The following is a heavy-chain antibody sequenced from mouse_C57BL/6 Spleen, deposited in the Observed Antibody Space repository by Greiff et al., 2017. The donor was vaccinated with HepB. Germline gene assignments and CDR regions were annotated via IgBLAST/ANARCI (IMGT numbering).Heavy chain of an antibody. V-gene: IGHV5-4*03. J-gene: IGHJ4*01. CDR2: ISDGGSYT. D-gene: IGHD2-1*01. Sequence: EVMLVESGGGLVKPGGSLKLSCAASGFTFSSYAMSWVRQTPEKRLEWVATISDGGSYTYYPDNVKGRFTISRDNAKNNLYLQMSHLKSEDTAMYYCARVLYYGNYDYYAMDYWGQGTSVTVSS. CDR3: ARVLYYGNYDYYAMDY. CDR1: GFTFSSYA.